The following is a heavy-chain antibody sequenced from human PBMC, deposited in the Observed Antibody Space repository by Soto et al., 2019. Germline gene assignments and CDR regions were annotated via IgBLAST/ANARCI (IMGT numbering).Heavy chain of an antibody. CDR3: ARAASSGSYGYYFDY. CDR1: GYTFTSYY. D-gene: IGHD1-26*01. J-gene: IGHJ4*02. Sequence: GASVKVSCKASGYTFTSYYMHWVRQAPGQGLEWMGIINPSGGSTSYAQKFQGRVTMTRDTSTSTVYMELSSLRSEDTAVYYCARAASSGSYGYYFDYWGQGTLVTVSS. CDR2: INPSGGST. V-gene: IGHV1-46*01.